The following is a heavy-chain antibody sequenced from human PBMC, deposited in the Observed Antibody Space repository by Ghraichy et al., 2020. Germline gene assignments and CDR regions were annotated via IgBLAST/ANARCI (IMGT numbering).Heavy chain of an antibody. V-gene: IGHV3-9*01. Sequence: GGSLRLSCAASGFTFDDYAMHWVRQAPGKGLEWVSGISWNSGSIGYADSVKGRFTISRDNAKNSLYLQMNSLRAEDTALYYCAKKTGPFDPWGQGTLVTVSS. CDR2: ISWNSGSI. D-gene: IGHD1-1*01. J-gene: IGHJ5*02. CDR1: GFTFDDYA. CDR3: AKKTGPFDP.